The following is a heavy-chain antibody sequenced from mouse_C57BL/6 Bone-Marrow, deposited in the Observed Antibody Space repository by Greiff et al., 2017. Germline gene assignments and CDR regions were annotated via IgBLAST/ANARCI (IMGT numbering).Heavy chain of an antibody. V-gene: IGHV1-82*01. CDR1: GYAFSSSW. CDR2: IYPGDGDT. J-gene: IGHJ4*01. CDR3: ASPGPRYAMDY. Sequence: VHLVESGPELVKPGASVKISCKASGYAFSSSWMNWVKQRPGKGLEWIGRIYPGDGDTNYNGKFKGKATLTADKSSSTAYMQLSSLTSEDSAVYFCASPGPRYAMDYWGQGTSVTVSS.